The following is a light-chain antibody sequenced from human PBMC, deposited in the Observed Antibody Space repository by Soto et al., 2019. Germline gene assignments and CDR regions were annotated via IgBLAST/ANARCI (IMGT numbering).Light chain of an antibody. Sequence: EIVMTQSPANLSVSPGERATFSCRASQSVSSNLAWYQQKPGQAPRLLIYGASTRATGIPARFSGSGSGTEFTLTISSLQSEDFAVYYCQQYNNWPPWTFGQGTKVDIK. CDR3: QQYNNWPPWT. J-gene: IGKJ1*01. V-gene: IGKV3-15*01. CDR1: QSVSSN. CDR2: GAS.